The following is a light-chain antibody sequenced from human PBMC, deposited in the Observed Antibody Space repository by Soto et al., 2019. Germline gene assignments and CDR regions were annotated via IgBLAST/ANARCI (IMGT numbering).Light chain of an antibody. J-gene: IGLJ1*01. CDR3: SSYTNSSPYV. CDR1: SSDVGGYDY. CDR2: DVS. Sequence: QSALTQPASVSGSPGQSITISCTGTSSDVGGYDYVSWYQQHPGKVPKLMIYDVSNRPSGVSNRFSGSKSGNTASLTISGLQAEDEADYYCSSYTNSSPYVFXTGTKV. V-gene: IGLV2-14*01.